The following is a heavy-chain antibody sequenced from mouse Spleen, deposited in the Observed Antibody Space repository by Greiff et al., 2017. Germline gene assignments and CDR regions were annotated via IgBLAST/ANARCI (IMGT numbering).Heavy chain of an antibody. Sequence: EVQLVESEGGLVQPGSSMKLSCTASGFTFSDYYMAWVRQVPEKGLEWVANINHDGGSTYYKDTLKSRFTISRDNAKNILYLQMSSLKSEDTATYYFARVDGYYGYFDVWGAGTPVTVSS. J-gene: IGHJ1*01. CDR1: GFTFSDYY. D-gene: IGHD2-3*01. CDR2: INHDGGST. V-gene: IGHV5-16*01. CDR3: ARVDGYYGYFDV.